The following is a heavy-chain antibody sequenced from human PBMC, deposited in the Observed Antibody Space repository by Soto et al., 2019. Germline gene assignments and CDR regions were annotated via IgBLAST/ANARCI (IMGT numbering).Heavy chain of an antibody. CDR2: VHGGGST. D-gene: IGHD3-9*01. V-gene: IGHV3-53*01. CDR3: AGSLTTAASLDY. J-gene: IGHJ4*02. CDR1: GFTVSNNH. Sequence: VQLVESGGGLIQPGGSLRLSCAASGFTVSNNHMTWVRQAAGKGLELVSFVHGGGSTSYADSVKGRFTITRYNSKKTLYLQMDRLRAKDPAIYYCAGSLTTAASLDYWGRGTLVTVSS.